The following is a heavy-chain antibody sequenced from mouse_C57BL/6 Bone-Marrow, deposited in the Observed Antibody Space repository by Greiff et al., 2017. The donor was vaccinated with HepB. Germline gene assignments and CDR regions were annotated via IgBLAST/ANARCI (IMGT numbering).Heavy chain of an antibody. D-gene: IGHD1-1*02. J-gene: IGHJ2*01. CDR3: ASHYGGPYYFDY. Sequence: VQLVESGPGLVAPSQSLSITCTVSGFSLTSSGVDWVRQSPGKGLEWLGVIWGVGSTNYNSALKSRLSISKDNSKSTVFLKMNSLQTDETAMYYCASHYGGPYYFDYWGQGTTLTVSS. V-gene: IGHV2-6*01. CDR1: GFSLTSSG. CDR2: IWGVGST.